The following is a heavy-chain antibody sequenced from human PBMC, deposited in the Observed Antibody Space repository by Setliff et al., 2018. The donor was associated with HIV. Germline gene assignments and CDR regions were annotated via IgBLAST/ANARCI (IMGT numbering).Heavy chain of an antibody. J-gene: IGHJ4*02. CDR2: IYYSGST. D-gene: IGHD5-18*01. CDR1: GDSTSSSSSY. V-gene: IGHV4-39*01. CDR3: ARTRGYTYGYIDS. Sequence: SETLSLTCIVSGDSTSSSSSYWGWIRQPPGKGLEWIGSIYYSGSTYYNPSLTSRVTISVDTSKNQFSLKLNSVTAADTAVYYCARTRGYTYGYIDSWAQGTLVTVSS.